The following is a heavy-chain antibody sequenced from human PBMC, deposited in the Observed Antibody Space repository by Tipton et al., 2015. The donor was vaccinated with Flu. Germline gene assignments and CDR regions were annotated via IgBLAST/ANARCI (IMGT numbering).Heavy chain of an antibody. V-gene: IGHV4-4*07. D-gene: IGHD3-22*01. CDR1: GGSLSSYY. CDR2: IYTSGGT. J-gene: IGHJ5*02. Sequence: TLFLTCTVSGGSLSSYYWSWIRQPAGKGLEWIGRIYTSGGTDYNPSLGGRVTMSVDTAKSQFSLKLTSVTAADAAVYYCARINQNGYYYFLSWGQGTKVTVSA. CDR3: ARINQNGYYYFLS.